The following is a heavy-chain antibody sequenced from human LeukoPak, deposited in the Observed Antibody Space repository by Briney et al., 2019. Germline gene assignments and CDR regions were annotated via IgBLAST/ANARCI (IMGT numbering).Heavy chain of an antibody. D-gene: IGHD2-15*01. CDR1: GFTFRSYG. CDR3: AKDARYCSGGSCYSNYYYYYYMDV. Sequence: GGSLRLSCAASGFTFRSYGMSWVRQAPGKGLEWVSAISGSGGSTYYADSVKGRFTISRDNSKNTLYLQMNSLRAEDTAVYYCAKDARYCSGGSCYSNYYYYYYMDVWGKGTTVTISS. V-gene: IGHV3-23*01. CDR2: ISGSGGST. J-gene: IGHJ6*03.